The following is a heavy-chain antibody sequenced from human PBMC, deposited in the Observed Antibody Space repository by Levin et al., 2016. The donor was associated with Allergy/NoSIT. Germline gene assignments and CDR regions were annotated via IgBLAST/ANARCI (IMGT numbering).Heavy chain of an antibody. J-gene: IGHJ4*02. CDR2: NNPNSGGA. Sequence: ASVKVSCKASGYTFTDYFIHWVRQAPGQGLEWMGWNNPNSGGANYAQKFQGTVTMARDTSISTAYMELSRLTSGDSAVYYCARGGRTSFYNSGGVEFDYWGQGTLVTVSS. CDR1: GYTFTDYF. V-gene: IGHV1-2*02. CDR3: ARGGRTSFYNSGGVEFDY. D-gene: IGHD2-15*01.